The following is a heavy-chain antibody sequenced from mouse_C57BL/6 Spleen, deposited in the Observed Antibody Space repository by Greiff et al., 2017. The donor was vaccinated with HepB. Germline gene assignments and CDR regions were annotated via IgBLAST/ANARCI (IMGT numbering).Heavy chain of an antibody. D-gene: IGHD4-1*01. V-gene: IGHV5-16*01. Sequence: VQLVESEGGLVQPGSSMKLSCTASGFTFSDYYMAWVRQVPEKGLEWVANINYDGSSTYYLDSLKSRFIISRDNAKNILYLQMSSLKSEDTATYYCARDRANWGPYYYAMDYWGQGTSVTVSS. CDR2: INYDGSST. CDR3: ARDRANWGPYYYAMDY. J-gene: IGHJ4*01. CDR1: GFTFSDYY.